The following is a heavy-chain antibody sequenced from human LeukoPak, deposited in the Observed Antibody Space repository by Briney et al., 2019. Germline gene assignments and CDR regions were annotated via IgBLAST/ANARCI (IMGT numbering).Heavy chain of an antibody. CDR2: IKQDGSEK. D-gene: IGHD3-10*01. V-gene: IGHV3-7*01. CDR1: GFTFSSYW. Sequence: PGGSLRLSCAASGFTFSSYWMSWVRQAPGKGLEWVANIKQDGSEKYYVDSVKGRFTISRDNAKNSLYLQMNSLRAEHTAVYYGGRFTMVREVMFPSFNSWGQGPWSPSPQ. J-gene: IGHJ4*02. CDR3: GRFTMVREVMFPSFNS.